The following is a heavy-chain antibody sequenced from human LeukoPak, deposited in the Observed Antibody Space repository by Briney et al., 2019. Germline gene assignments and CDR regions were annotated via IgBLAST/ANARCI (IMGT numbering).Heavy chain of an antibody. CDR1: GITFSSYG. Sequence: PGGSLRLSCATSGITFSSYGMHWVRQAPGKGLEWVSGISWNSGSIGYADSVKGRFTISRDNAKNSLYLQMNSLRAEDTALYYCAKGRFGESTYPPFDYWGQGTLVTVSS. J-gene: IGHJ4*02. V-gene: IGHV3-9*01. D-gene: IGHD3-10*01. CDR2: ISWNSGSI. CDR3: AKGRFGESTYPPFDY.